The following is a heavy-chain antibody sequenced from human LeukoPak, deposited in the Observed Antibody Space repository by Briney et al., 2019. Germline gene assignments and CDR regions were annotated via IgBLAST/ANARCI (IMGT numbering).Heavy chain of an antibody. Sequence: GGSLRLSCAASGFTFSSDAMSWVRQAPGKGLEGVSAISGSGGSTYYADSVKGRFTISRDNAKNSLYLQMNSLRAEDTAVYYCAELGITMIGGVWGKGTTVTISS. J-gene: IGHJ6*04. D-gene: IGHD3-10*02. CDR2: ISGSGGST. V-gene: IGHV3-23*01. CDR3: AELGITMIGGV. CDR1: GFTFSSDA.